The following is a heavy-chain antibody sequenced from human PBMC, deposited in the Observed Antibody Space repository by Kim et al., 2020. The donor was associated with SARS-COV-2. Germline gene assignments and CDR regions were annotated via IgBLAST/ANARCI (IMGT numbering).Heavy chain of an antibody. Sequence: ASVKVSCKASGYTFTSYGISWVRQAPGQGLEWMGWISAYNGNTNYAQKLQGRVTMTTDTSTSTAYMELRSLRSDDTAVYYCARATYCSGGSCYRIMGGGVLYYGMDVWGQGTTVTVSS. CDR1: GYTFTSYG. CDR3: ARATYCSGGSCYRIMGGGVLYYGMDV. J-gene: IGHJ6*02. D-gene: IGHD2-15*01. CDR2: ISAYNGNT. V-gene: IGHV1-18*01.